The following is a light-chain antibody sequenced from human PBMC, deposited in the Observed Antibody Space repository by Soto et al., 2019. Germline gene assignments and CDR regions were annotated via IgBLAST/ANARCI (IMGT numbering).Light chain of an antibody. CDR1: QTVSITY. V-gene: IGKV3-20*01. CDR3: QQYYSYPQT. J-gene: IGKJ1*01. CDR2: GAS. Sequence: VLTQSPGTLSLSPGESATLSCRASQTVSITYLTWYQQKPGQAPRLLIFGASKRATGIPDRFSGSGSGRDFTLTISCLQSEDFATYYCQQYYSYPQTFSQGTKVDIK.